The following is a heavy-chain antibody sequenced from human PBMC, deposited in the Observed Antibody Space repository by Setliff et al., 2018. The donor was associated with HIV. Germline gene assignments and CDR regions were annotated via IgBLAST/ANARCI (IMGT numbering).Heavy chain of an antibody. Sequence: PSETLSLTCTVSGVSIDKNYWSWVRRPPGKGLEWIGRVYMSGKTNYSPSLKSRVTMSADTSKNQVSLKLTSVTAADTAVYYCAKDAGVTGGLYRYYIDAGGNGTTVTVSS. CDR1: GVSIDKNY. CDR3: AKDAGVTGGLYRYYIDA. D-gene: IGHD2-8*01. J-gene: IGHJ6*03. CDR2: VYMSGKT. V-gene: IGHV4-4*07.